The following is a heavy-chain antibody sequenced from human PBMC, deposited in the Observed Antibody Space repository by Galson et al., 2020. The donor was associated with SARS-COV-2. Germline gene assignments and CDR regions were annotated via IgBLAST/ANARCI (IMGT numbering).Heavy chain of an antibody. CDR1: GFTFSNYV. CDR2: ISSDGSNS. J-gene: IGHJ4*02. V-gene: IGHV3-30*04. D-gene: IGHD1-26*01. CDR3: ARGGEWELPYYFDY. Sequence: LSLTCAASGFTFSNYVMHWVRQAPGKGPEWVAVISSDGSNSFYADSLKGRFTISRDNSKSTLYLQMNSLRAEDTAVYYCARGGEWELPYYFDYWGQGTLVTVSS.